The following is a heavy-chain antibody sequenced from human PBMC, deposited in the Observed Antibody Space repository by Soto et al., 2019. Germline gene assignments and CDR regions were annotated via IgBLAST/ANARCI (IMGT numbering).Heavy chain of an antibody. D-gene: IGHD2-2*01. CDR3: ARLVVVSPVANV. Sequence: PSETLSLTCTVSGGAINTNNYYWGWVRQAPGKGLEWIGSVFYDGTTYYSPSLKSRVIISLATSRTQFSLKLNSVTAADTAVYYCARLVVVSPVANVWGQGTLVTVSS. J-gene: IGHJ4*02. CDR1: GGAINTNNYY. CDR2: VFYDGTT. V-gene: IGHV4-39*01.